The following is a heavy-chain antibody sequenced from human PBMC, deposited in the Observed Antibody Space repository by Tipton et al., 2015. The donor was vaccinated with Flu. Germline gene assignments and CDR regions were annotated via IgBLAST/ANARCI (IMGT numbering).Heavy chain of an antibody. CDR1: GFSFSRYA. D-gene: IGHD6-19*01. Sequence: SLRLSCAASGFSFSRYAMSWVRQAPGKGLEWVSFLSGGGGGTYYADSVKGRFTISRDFSKNTLYLQMNSLRAEDTAIYYCAKVIPELVAGLDSWGQGTLVTVSS. CDR2: LSGGGGGT. J-gene: IGHJ4*02. CDR3: AKVIPELVAGLDS. V-gene: IGHV3-23*01.